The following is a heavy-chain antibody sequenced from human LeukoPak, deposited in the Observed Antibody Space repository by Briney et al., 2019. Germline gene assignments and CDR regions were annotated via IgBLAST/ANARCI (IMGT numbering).Heavy chain of an antibody. Sequence: ASVKVSCKASGYTFTSYGISWVRQAPGQGLEWMGIINPSGGSTSYAQKFQGRVTMTRDMSTSTVYMELSSLRSEDTAAYYCARDIYLGGYAFDIWGQGTMVTVSS. CDR2: INPSGGST. CDR1: GYTFTSYG. V-gene: IGHV1-46*01. CDR3: ARDIYLGGYAFDI. D-gene: IGHD5-12*01. J-gene: IGHJ3*02.